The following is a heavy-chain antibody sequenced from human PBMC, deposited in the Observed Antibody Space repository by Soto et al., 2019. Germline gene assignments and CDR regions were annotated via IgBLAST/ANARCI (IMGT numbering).Heavy chain of an antibody. CDR2: IYYSGST. D-gene: IGHD6-19*01. V-gene: IGHV4-59*01. Sequence: TLSLTCTVSGGSISSYYWSWIRQPPGKGLEWIGYIYYSGSTNYNPSLKSRVTISVDTSKNQFSLKLSSVTAADTAVYYCARDAVAGTYYFDYWGQGTLVTVSS. CDR1: GGSISSYY. J-gene: IGHJ4*02. CDR3: ARDAVAGTYYFDY.